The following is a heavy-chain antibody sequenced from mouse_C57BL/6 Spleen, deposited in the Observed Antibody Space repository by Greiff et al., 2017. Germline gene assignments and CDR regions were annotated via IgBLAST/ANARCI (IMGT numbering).Heavy chain of an antibody. CDR2: ISSGSSTN. J-gene: IGHJ2*01. CDR1: GFTFRDYG. Sequence: EVQLVESGGGLVKPGGSLKLSCEASGFTFRDYGMHWVRQAPEKGLEWVAYISSGSSTNYYADKVKVRFTISRDNAKNTLFLQMTSLRSEDTAMYNCAREQSAFYYWGQGTTLTVSS. D-gene: IGHD6-1*01. CDR3: AREQSAFYY. V-gene: IGHV5-17*01.